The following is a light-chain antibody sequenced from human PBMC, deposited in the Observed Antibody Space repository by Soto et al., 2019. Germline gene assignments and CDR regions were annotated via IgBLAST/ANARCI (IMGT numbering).Light chain of an antibody. CDR1: QSISGR. J-gene: IGKJ1*01. CDR2: DAS. CDR3: QQTLSFPPT. V-gene: IGKV1-5*01. Sequence: DIHLTQSPSTLSAFVGDRVTISCRARQSISGRLAWYQQKAGRAPNLLIYDASTLETGVPLRFSGSGSGTEFTLTISGLQPDDFATYYCQQTLSFPPTFGQGTKV.